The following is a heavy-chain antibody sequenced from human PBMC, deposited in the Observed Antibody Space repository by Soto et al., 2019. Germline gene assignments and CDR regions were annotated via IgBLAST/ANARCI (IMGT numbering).Heavy chain of an antibody. CDR1: GGFVSSGSYY. Sequence: SETLSLTCAVYGGFVSSGSYYWSWIRQPPGKGLEWIGEMSHSGGTHFNPSLKSRVTISVDTSKNQFSLKMSSVTAADTALYYCVSWFGELIGWFDPWGQGTLVTVSS. V-gene: IGHV4-61*01. J-gene: IGHJ5*02. CDR2: MSHSGGT. CDR3: VSWFGELIGWFDP. D-gene: IGHD3-10*01.